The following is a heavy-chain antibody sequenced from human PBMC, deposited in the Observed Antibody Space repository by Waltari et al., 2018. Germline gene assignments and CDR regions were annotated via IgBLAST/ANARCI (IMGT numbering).Heavy chain of an antibody. CDR3: ARDRVVGATDWGY. Sequence: QVQLVQSESELKKPGASVKIACKASGYTFTNFAIDWLRQAPGQGLEWMGWFSAATGNPTYARDFTGRFDFSLDTPVSTAYLQISSLKTEDTAVYFCARDRVVGATDWGYWGQGTLVTVSS. V-gene: IGHV7-4-1*02. D-gene: IGHD1-26*01. J-gene: IGHJ4*02. CDR1: GYTFTNFA. CDR2: FSAATGNP.